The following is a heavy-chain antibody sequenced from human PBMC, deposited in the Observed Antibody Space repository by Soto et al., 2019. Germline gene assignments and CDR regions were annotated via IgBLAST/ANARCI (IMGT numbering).Heavy chain of an antibody. Sequence: PGGSLRLSCAASGFTFSSYGMHWVRQAPGKGLEWVAVISYDGSNKYYADSVKGRFTISRDNSKNTLYLQMNSLRAEDTAVYYCAKEVGYYYDSSGYYYYYYGMDVWGQGTTVTVSS. V-gene: IGHV3-30*18. CDR2: ISYDGSNK. CDR3: AKEVGYYYDSSGYYYYYYGMDV. D-gene: IGHD3-22*01. J-gene: IGHJ6*02. CDR1: GFTFSSYG.